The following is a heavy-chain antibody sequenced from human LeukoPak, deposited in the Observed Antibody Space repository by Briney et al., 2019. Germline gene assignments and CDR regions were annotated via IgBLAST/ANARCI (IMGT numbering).Heavy chain of an antibody. Sequence: PSETPSVTCTVSGGSISRYYWSWGRQPAGKGLEWIGRIYTSGITNYNPSLKSRVTMSVDTSKNQYSLKLSSVTAADTAVYYCARDRRVVAGTNGMDVWGQGTTVTVSS. V-gene: IGHV4-4*07. D-gene: IGHD6-19*01. CDR3: ARDRRVVAGTNGMDV. J-gene: IGHJ6*02. CDR2: IYTSGIT. CDR1: GGSISRYY.